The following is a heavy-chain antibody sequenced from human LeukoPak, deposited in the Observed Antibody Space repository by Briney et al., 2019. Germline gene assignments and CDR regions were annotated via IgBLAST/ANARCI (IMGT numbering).Heavy chain of an antibody. CDR3: ARGGQRRAVAEVY. CDR2: INPNSGGT. V-gene: IGHV1-2*02. J-gene: IGHJ4*02. D-gene: IGHD6-19*01. Sequence: ASVKVSCKASGYTFTGYYMHWVRQAPGQGLEWMGWINPNSGGTNYAQKFQGRVTMTRDTFISTAYMELSRLRSDDTAVYYCARGGQRRAVAEVYWGQGTLVTVSS. CDR1: GYTFTGYY.